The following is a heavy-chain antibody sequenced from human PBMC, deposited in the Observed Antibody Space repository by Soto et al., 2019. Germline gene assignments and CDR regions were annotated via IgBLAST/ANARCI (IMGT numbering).Heavy chain of an antibody. CDR1: WDSVSSNSGA. J-gene: IGHJ6*02. V-gene: IGHV6-1*01. D-gene: IGHD3-10*01. CDR3: AGVTWLRGMDI. Sequence: PSQTLSLTCVISWDSVSSNSGAWNWIRQSPSRGLEWLGRTYYRSRWSFDYALSVKSRLTIDPDTSKNQFSLHLDSLTHEDTAVYYCAGVTWLRGMDISGQGTPVTLSS. CDR2: TYYRSRWSF.